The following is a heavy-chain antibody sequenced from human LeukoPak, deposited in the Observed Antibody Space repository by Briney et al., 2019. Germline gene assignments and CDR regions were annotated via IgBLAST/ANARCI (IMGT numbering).Heavy chain of an antibody. CDR2: ISGSGGST. V-gene: IGHV3-23*01. J-gene: IGHJ4*02. Sequence: GGSLRLSCAASGFTFSSYAMSWVRQAPGKGLEWVSAISGSGGSTYYADSVKGRFTISRDNSKNTLYLQMGSLRAEDMAVYYCARGSKSSPSDYWGQGTLVTVSS. D-gene: IGHD6-19*01. CDR1: GFTFSSYA. CDR3: ARGSKSSPSDY.